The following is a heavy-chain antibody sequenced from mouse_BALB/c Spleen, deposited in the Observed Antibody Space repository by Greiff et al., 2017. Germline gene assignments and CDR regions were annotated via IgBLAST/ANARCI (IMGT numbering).Heavy chain of an antibody. V-gene: IGHV5-17*02. J-gene: IGHJ4*01. CDR3: ARGYYDYDGAMDY. CDR2: ISSGSSTI. Sequence: EVKLMESGGGLVQPGGSRKLSCAASGFTFSSFGMHWVRQAPEKGLEWVAYISSGSSTIYYADTVKGRFTISRDNPKNTLFLQMTSLRSEDTAMYYCARGYYDYDGAMDYWGQGTSVTVSS. D-gene: IGHD2-4*01. CDR1: GFTFSSFG.